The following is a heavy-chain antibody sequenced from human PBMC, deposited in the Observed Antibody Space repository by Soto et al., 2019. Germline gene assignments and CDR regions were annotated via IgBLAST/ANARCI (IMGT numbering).Heavy chain of an antibody. CDR2: IYYSGST. J-gene: IGHJ5*02. V-gene: IGHV4-31*03. CDR3: ARDGGYSGYDLYNWFDP. CDR1: GGSISSGGYY. Sequence: QVQLQESGPGLVKPSQTLSLHCTVSGGSISSGGYYWSWIRQHPGKGLEWIGYIYYSGSTYYNPSLKSRVTISVDTSKKQFSLKLSSVTAADTAVYYCARDGGYSGYDLYNWFDPWGQGTLVTVSS. D-gene: IGHD5-12*01.